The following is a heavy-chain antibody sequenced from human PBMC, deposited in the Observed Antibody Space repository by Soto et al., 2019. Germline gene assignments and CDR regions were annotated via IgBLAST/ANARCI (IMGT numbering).Heavy chain of an antibody. CDR3: ARAYSGRLPRRADYYFAMDV. CDR1: GFTFSAYD. J-gene: IGHJ6*02. V-gene: IGHV3-13*05. Sequence: EVQLVESGGGVVQPGESLRLSCAASGFTFSAYDMHWARQTTGKGLEGVSAIGAADDPYYLGSVKGRFTISRENAKNSLYLQMNSLRAEDTAVYYCARAYSGRLPRRADYYFAMDVWGQGTTVTVSS. D-gene: IGHD2-15*01. CDR2: IGAADDP.